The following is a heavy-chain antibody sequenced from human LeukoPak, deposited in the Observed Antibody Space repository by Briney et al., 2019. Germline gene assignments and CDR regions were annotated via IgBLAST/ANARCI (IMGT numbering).Heavy chain of an antibody. V-gene: IGHV3-23*01. J-gene: IGHJ4*02. CDR3: AKGGYCSSTSCQGEFDY. CDR2: ISGSGGST. D-gene: IGHD2-2*01. Sequence: GGSLRLSCAASGFTFSSYAMSWVRQAPGKGLEWVSAISGSGGSTYYADSVKGRFTISRDNSKNTLYLQMNSLRAEDTAVYYCAKGGYCSSTSCQGEFDYWGQGTLVTVSS. CDR1: GFTFSSYA.